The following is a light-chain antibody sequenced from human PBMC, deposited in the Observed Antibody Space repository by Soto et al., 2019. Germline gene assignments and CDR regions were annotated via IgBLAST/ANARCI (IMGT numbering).Light chain of an antibody. Sequence: DIVMTQSPLSLPVTPGEPASICFRSSQSLLHSNGYNYLDWYLQKPGQSPQLLIYAASSLQSGVPSTFSGSGSGTDFTLTISSLQPEHFATYYCQQSYSITFGQGTRLEIK. V-gene: IGKV2-28*01. CDR3: QQSYSIT. CDR1: QSLLHSNGYNY. J-gene: IGKJ5*01. CDR2: AAS.